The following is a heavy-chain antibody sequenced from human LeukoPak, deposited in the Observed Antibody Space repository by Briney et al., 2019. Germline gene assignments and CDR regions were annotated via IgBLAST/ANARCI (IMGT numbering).Heavy chain of an antibody. CDR3: ARVSSAMVTYFDY. CDR2: IIPILGIA. D-gene: IGHD5-18*01. V-gene: IGHV1-69*04. J-gene: IGHJ4*02. Sequence: GASVKVSCKASGGTFSSYAISWVRQAPGQGLEWMGRIIPILGIANYAQKFQGRVTITADKSTSTAYMELNSLRSEDTAVYYCARVSSAMVTYFDYWGQGTLVTVSS. CDR1: GGTFSSYA.